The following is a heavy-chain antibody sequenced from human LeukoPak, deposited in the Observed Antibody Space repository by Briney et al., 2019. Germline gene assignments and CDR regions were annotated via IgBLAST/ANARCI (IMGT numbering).Heavy chain of an antibody. V-gene: IGHV2-5*01. J-gene: IGHJ5*02. Sequence: SGPTLVNPTQTPTLTCTFSGFSLSTSGVGVGWIRQPPGKALEWLALIYWNDDKRYSPSLKSRLTITKDTSKNQVVLTMTNMDPVDTATYYCAHSYAWLRGDNNWFDPWGQGTLVTVSS. D-gene: IGHD3-10*01. CDR1: GFSLSTSGVG. CDR3: AHSYAWLRGDNNWFDP. CDR2: IYWNDDK.